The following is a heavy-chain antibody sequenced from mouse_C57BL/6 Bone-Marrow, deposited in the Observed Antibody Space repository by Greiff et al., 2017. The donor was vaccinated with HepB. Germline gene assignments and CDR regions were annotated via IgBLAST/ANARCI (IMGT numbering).Heavy chain of an antibody. CDR1: GYTFTSYG. J-gene: IGHJ1*03. D-gene: IGHD1-1*01. Sequence: VKLQESGAELARPGASVKLSCKASGYTFTSYGISWVKQRTGQGLEWIGEIYPRSGNTYYNEKFKGKATLTADKSSSTAYMELRSLTSEDSAVYFCARRFITTVVAHWYFDVWGTGTTVTVSS. CDR2: IYPRSGNT. CDR3: ARRFITTVVAHWYFDV. V-gene: IGHV1-81*01.